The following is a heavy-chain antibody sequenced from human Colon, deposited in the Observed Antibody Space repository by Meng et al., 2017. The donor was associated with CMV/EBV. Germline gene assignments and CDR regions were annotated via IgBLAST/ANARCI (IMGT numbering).Heavy chain of an antibody. Sequence: SETLSLTCTVSGDSIRSHYWSWIRQPPGKGLEWVGYVYYSGSATYSPSLRSRVSISVDTSKNQFSLNLRSVTAADTAMYFCARGLGHASNNSHDYWGQGTLVTVSS. J-gene: IGHJ4*02. CDR3: ARGLGHASNNSHDY. CDR1: GDSIRSHY. CDR2: VYYSGSA. D-gene: IGHD1-1*01. V-gene: IGHV4-59*11.